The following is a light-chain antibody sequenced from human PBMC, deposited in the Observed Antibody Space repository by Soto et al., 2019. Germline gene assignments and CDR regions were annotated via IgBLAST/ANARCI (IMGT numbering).Light chain of an antibody. CDR3: QQHENPPIT. V-gene: IGKV1-33*01. Sequence: DIPVTQSPSSLSASVGDRVTISCQASQDIRHFLSWYLQKPGKAPKLLIFDASSLVTGVPSRFSGSGSGTDFTFTISSLQPEDIGTYYCQQHENPPITFGQGTRLEIK. CDR2: DAS. CDR1: QDIRHF. J-gene: IGKJ5*01.